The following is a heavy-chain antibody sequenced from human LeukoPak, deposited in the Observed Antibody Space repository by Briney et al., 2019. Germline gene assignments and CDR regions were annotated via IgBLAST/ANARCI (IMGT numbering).Heavy chain of an antibody. D-gene: IGHD2-2*01. CDR1: GFTFSSYS. CDR2: ISSSNRDI. V-gene: IGHV3-21*01. J-gene: IGHJ3*02. CDR3: AREGVSSTSFDACDI. Sequence: GGALRLSCAASGFTFSSYSMKWVRQAPGKELGCGSSISSSNRDIYYADSVRGRFTISRDNAKNSLYLQMNSLRAEDTAVYYCAREGVSSTSFDACDIWGQGTMVTVSS.